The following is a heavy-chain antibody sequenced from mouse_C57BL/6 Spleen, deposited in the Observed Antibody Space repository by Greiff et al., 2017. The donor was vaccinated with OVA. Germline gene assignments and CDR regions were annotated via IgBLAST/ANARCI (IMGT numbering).Heavy chain of an antibody. CDR3: ARHRGSYDAMDY. J-gene: IGHJ4*01. D-gene: IGHD1-1*02. V-gene: IGHV5-6*01. CDR2: ISSGGSYT. CDR1: GFTFSSSG. Sequence: EVKLVESGGDLVKPGGSLKLSCAASGFTFSSSGLSWVRQTPAKRLEWVATISSGGSYTYYPDSVKGRFTISRDNAKNTLYLQMSSLKSEDTAMYYCARHRGSYDAMDYWGQGTSVTVSS.